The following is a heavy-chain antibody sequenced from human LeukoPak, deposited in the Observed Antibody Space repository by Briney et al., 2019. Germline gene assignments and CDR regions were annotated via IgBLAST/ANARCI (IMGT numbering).Heavy chain of an antibody. CDR1: GYTFTSYD. CDR2: MNPNSGNT. Sequence: ASVKVSCKASGYTFTSYDINWVRQATGQGLEWMGWMNPNSGNTGYAQKFQGRVTMTRNTSISTAYMELSSLRSEDTAVYYCARVPKFYYYGSGSVNWFDPWGQGTLVTVSS. V-gene: IGHV1-8*01. J-gene: IGHJ5*02. CDR3: ARVPKFYYYGSGSVNWFDP. D-gene: IGHD3-10*01.